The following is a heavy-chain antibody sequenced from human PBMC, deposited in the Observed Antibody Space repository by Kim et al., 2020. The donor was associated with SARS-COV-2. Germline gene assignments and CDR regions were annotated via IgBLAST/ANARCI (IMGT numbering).Heavy chain of an antibody. CDR3: ARPGVMYDFWSGYYSALDRNLDGMDV. CDR1: GYTFTSYG. Sequence: ASVKVSCKASGYTFTSYGISWVRQAPGQGLEWMGWISAYNGNTNYAQKLQGRVTMTTDTSTSTAYMELRSLRSDDTAVYYCARPGVMYDFWSGYYSALDRNLDGMDVWGQGTTVTVSS. D-gene: IGHD3-3*01. J-gene: IGHJ6*02. V-gene: IGHV1-18*04. CDR2: ISAYNGNT.